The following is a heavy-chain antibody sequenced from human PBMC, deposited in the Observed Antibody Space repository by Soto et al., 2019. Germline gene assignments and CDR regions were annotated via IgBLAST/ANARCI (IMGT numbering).Heavy chain of an antibody. J-gene: IGHJ4*02. CDR1: GGSISSGENF. CDR2: IHHSGST. CDR3: ASDTGTYPYYFDY. Sequence: QVQLQESGPGLVKPSQTLSLTCTVSGGSISSGENFWNWIRQSPGKGLEWIGYIHHSGSTYYNPSLKSRLTISVDTSKKQISLKLNSVTAADTAVYYCASDTGTYPYYFDYWGQGTLVTVSS. D-gene: IGHD1-26*01. V-gene: IGHV4-30-4*01.